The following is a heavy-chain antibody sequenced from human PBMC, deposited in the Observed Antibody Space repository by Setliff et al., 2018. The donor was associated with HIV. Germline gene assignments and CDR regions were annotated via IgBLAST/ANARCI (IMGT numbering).Heavy chain of an antibody. CDR3: SRGPPFDR. Sequence: SETLSLTCTVSGDSTSSGNYYWTWIRQPAGKALEWIGRITNTGATEYNPSLKSRVTVSVDTSQNQFSLKLTSVTAADTATYFCSRGPPFDRWGRGTLVTVSS. CDR1: GDSTSSGNYY. V-gene: IGHV4-61*02. CDR2: ITNTGAT. J-gene: IGHJ2*01.